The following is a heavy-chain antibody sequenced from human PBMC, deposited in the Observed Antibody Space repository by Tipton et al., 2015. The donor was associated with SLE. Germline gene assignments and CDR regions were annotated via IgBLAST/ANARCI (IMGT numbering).Heavy chain of an antibody. D-gene: IGHD2-2*01. V-gene: IGHV3-7*01. J-gene: IGHJ5*01. Sequence: LSLTCAVSGFTFSTYWMGWVRQAPGKGLEWVANIKQDGSEQRYADSVKGRFSISRDNARNSLFLQMNSLRAEDTAVYYCARSVWEGFCTPTNCHPNWFDSWGQGALVTVSS. CDR2: IKQDGSEQ. CDR1: GFTFSTYW. CDR3: ARSVWEGFCTPTNCHPNWFDS.